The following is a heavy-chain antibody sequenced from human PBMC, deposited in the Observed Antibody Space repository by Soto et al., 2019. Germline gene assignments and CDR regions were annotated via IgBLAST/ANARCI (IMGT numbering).Heavy chain of an antibody. V-gene: IGHV4-39*01. D-gene: IGHD3-10*01. Sequence: SETLSLTCTVSGGSISSNTSYWGWIRQSPGKGLEWIGSIYYSGGTYYNPSLKSRVTISGDTSKNQFYLNLNSVTAADTAVYYCARLYNGGWFGGDYFDYWGQGTLVTVSS. CDR2: IYYSGGT. J-gene: IGHJ4*02. CDR1: GGSISSNTSY. CDR3: ARLYNGGWFGGDYFDY.